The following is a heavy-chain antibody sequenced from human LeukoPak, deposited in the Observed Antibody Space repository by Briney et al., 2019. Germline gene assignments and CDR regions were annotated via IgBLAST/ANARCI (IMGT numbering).Heavy chain of an antibody. Sequence: PEASVKVSCKASGGTFSSYAISWVRQASGQGLEWMGRIIPILGIANYAQKFQGRVTITADKSTSTAYMELSSLRSEDTAVYYCASTNYYDSSGYYSRFDPWGQGTLVTVSS. CDR1: GGTFSSYA. V-gene: IGHV1-69*04. J-gene: IGHJ5*02. CDR2: IIPILGIA. CDR3: ASTNYYDSSGYYSRFDP. D-gene: IGHD3-22*01.